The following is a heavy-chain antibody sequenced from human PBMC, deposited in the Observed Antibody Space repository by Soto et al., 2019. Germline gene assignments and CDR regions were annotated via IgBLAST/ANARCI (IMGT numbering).Heavy chain of an antibody. CDR2: ISAYNGNT. CDR3: ARDRGEYCSGGSCYSSIGY. Sequence: ASVKVSCKASGYTFTSYGISWVRQAPGQGLEWMGWISAYNGNTNYAQKLQGRVTMTTDTSTSTAYMELRSLRSDDTAVYYCARDRGEYCSGGSCYSSIGYCGQGTLVPISS. CDR1: GYTFTSYG. V-gene: IGHV1-18*01. J-gene: IGHJ1*01. D-gene: IGHD2-15*01.